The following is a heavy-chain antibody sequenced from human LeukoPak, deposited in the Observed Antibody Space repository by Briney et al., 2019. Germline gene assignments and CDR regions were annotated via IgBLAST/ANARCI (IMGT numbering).Heavy chain of an antibody. CDR1: GGSISSYY. Sequence: SKTLSLTCTVSGGSISSYYWSWIRQPPGKGLEWIGYIYYSGSTNYNPSLKSRVTISVDTSKNQFSLKLSSVTAADTAVYYCARGSLPAARRRWFDPWGQGTLVTVSS. V-gene: IGHV4-59*12. CDR3: ARGSLPAARRRWFDP. CDR2: IYYSGST. D-gene: IGHD2-2*01. J-gene: IGHJ5*02.